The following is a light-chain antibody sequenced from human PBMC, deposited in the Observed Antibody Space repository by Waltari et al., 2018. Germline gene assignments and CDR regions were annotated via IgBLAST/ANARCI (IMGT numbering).Light chain of an antibody. CDR2: DAS. Sequence: EIMLTQSPGTLSLSPGARAPVSCRASQSISRFLAWYQQKPGQAPRLLIYDASTRATGIPDRFSGSGAGTDFSLTISRLEPEDIAVYYCQKYGSLPATFGQGTKVEIK. V-gene: IGKV3-20*01. CDR1: QSISRF. CDR3: QKYGSLPAT. J-gene: IGKJ1*01.